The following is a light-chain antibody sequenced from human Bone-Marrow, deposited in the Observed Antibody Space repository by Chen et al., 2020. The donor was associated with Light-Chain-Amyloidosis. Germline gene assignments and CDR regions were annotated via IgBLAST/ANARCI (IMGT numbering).Light chain of an antibody. Sequence: SYELTQPPSVSVSPGQTARITCSGDDLPTKYAYWYQQKPGQAPVLVIHRDTERPSGISERFSGPSPGTTATLTINGVQAEDEADYHCQSADSSGTYEVIFGGGTKLTVL. CDR2: RDT. V-gene: IGLV3-25*03. J-gene: IGLJ2*01. CDR1: DLPTKY. CDR3: QSADSSGTYEVI.